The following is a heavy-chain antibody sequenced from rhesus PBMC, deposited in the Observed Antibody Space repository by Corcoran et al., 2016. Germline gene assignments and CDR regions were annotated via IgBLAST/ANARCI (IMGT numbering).Heavy chain of an antibody. D-gene: IGHD6-31*01. V-gene: IGHV2-95*01. CDR2: IYWDDSK. CDR3: ARVTDIAAAGQFDF. Sequence: QVTLKESGPALVKPTQTLTLTCTFSGFSISTSGTGVGWIRQPPGKALEWLGSIYWDDSKYYSKSLKNRFTISKDTSKNQVVLTMTNMDPVDTATYYCARVTDIAAAGQFDFWGQGVLVTVSS. J-gene: IGHJ4*01. CDR1: GFSISTSGTG.